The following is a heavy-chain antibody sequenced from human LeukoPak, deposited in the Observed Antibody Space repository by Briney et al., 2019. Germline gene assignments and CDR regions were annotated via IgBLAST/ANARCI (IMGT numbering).Heavy chain of an antibody. Sequence: PSETLSLTCAVYGGSFSNYYWSWIRQPPGKGLEWIGEINHSGSTNCNPSLKSRVTISVDTSKNQFSLKLSSVTAADTAVYYCARGLTISRIWAYWGQGTLVTVSS. J-gene: IGHJ4*02. CDR3: ARGLTISRIWAY. D-gene: IGHD3-9*01. CDR1: GGSFSNYY. V-gene: IGHV4-34*01. CDR2: INHSGST.